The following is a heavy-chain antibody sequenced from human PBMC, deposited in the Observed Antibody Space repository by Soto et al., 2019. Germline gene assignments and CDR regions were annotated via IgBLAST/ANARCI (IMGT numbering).Heavy chain of an antibody. CDR2: IIPIFGTT. CDR3: ARVGGGTKVTVNYFDD. J-gene: IGHJ4*02. Sequence: QGQLVQSGAEVKKPGSSVKVSCKASGDTFSSYAISWVRQAPGQRLEWMGGIIPIFGTTSYAQNFLGRGTSATDEYTTTAYMDMSSLGSEHTAVYYCARVGGGTKVTVNYFDDWGQGTLVTVSP. V-gene: IGHV1-69*05. D-gene: IGHD4-17*01. CDR1: GDTFSSYA.